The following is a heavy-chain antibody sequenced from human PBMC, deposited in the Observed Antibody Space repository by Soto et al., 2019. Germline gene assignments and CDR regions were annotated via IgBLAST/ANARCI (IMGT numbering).Heavy chain of an antibody. J-gene: IGHJ4*02. V-gene: IGHV3-48*02. CDR3: ARLPKGSLVTA. D-gene: IGHD2-21*02. CDR1: GFRFSDHN. Sequence: LVESGGGLVHPGESLRLSCEGSGFRFSDHNMNWVRQAPGKGLQWISYISSNGDITYYADSVKGRSTVSRDNANNALFLQMNSLRDDDTATYYCARLPKGSLVTAWGQGARVTVSS. CDR2: ISSNGDIT.